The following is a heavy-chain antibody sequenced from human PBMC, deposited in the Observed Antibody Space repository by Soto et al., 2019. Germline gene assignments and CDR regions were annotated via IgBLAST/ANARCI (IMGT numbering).Heavy chain of an antibody. CDR2: IYYSGRT. D-gene: IGHD2-15*01. J-gene: IGHJ5*02. CDR1: GGSFRSTDYY. CDR3: ASSDIRGPVNP. V-gene: IGHV4-39*07. Sequence: SETLSLTCTVSGGSFRSTDYYWGWNRQPPGKGLEWIGNIYYSGRTNYNPSLKSRVTISVDTSKNQFSLKLSSVTAADTAVYYCASSDIRGPVNPWGQGTLVTVSS.